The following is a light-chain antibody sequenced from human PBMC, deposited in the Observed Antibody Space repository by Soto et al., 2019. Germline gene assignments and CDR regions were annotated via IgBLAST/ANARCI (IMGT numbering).Light chain of an antibody. J-gene: IGKJ1*01. CDR3: QQYNSYST. CDR2: DAS. Sequence: EIPMTQSPSTLSASVGDRVTITCRASQSISSWVAWYQQKPGKAPKLLIYDASRLESGVPSMCSSSGAGTEFTLTISSLQPDDFATYYCQQYNSYSTFGQGTKVDIK. CDR1: QSISSW. V-gene: IGKV1-5*01.